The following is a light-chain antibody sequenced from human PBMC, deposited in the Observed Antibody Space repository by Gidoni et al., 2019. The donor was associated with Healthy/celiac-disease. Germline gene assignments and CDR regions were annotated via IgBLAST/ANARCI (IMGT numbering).Light chain of an antibody. V-gene: IGKV3-11*01. CDR2: DAS. Sequence: EIVLTQSPATLSLSPGERATLSCRACQSVSSYLAWYQQKPGQAPRLLIYDASNRATGIPARFSGSGSGTDFTLTISSLEPEDFAVYYCQQRWTFGQGTKVEIK. J-gene: IGKJ1*01. CDR1: QSVSSY. CDR3: QQRWT.